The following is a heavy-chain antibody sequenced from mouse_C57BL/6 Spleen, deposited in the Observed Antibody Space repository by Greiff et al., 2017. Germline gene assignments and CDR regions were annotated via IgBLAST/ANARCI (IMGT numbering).Heavy chain of an antibody. D-gene: IGHD2-5*01. CDR2: IDPSDSYT. CDR1: GYTFTSYW. V-gene: IGHV1-69*01. J-gene: IGHJ3*01. CDR3: ARKDYSNYVGFAY. Sequence: QVQLQQPGAELVMPGASVKLSCKASGYTFTSYWMHWVKQRPGQGLEWIGEIDPSDSYTNYTQKFKGKSTLTVDKSSSTAYMQLSSLTSEDSAVYYCARKDYSNYVGFAYWGQGTLVTVSA.